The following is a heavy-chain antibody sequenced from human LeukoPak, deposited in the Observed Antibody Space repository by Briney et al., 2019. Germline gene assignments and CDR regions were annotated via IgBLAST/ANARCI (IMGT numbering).Heavy chain of an antibody. J-gene: IGHJ4*02. D-gene: IGHD2-2*01. V-gene: IGHV3-23*01. Sequence: GGSLRLSCAASGFTFSSYAMSWIRQAPGKGLEWVSAISGSGGSTYYADSVKGRFTISRDNSQNTLYLQMNSLRAEDTAVYYCAKTYYCSSTSCCLDYWGQGTLVTVSS. CDR2: ISGSGGST. CDR1: GFTFSSYA. CDR3: AKTYYCSSTSCCLDY.